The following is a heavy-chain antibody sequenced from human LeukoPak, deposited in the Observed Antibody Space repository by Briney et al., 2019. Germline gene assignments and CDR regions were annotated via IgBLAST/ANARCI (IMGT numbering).Heavy chain of an antibody. V-gene: IGHV3-23*01. CDR1: GFTFSSYA. CDR2: ISGSGGST. CDR3: ATPDVVVPAAITLGY. D-gene: IGHD2-2*01. J-gene: IGHJ4*02. Sequence: GGSLRFSCAASGFTFSSYAMSWVRQAPGKGLEWVSAISGSGGSTYYADSVKGRFTISRDNSKNTLYLQMNSLRAEDTAVYYCATPDVVVPAAITLGYWGQGTLVTVSS.